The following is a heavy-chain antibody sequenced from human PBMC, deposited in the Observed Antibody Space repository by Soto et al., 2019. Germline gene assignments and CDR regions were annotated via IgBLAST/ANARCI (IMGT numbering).Heavy chain of an antibody. CDR2: IYTSGST. CDR3: ARDSELIGRSYWYFDL. Sequence: QVQLQESGPGLVKPSETLSLTCSVSGVSISSYYWSWIRQPAGKGLEWIGRIYTSGSTNYSPSLKSQVTMSVDTPKNQVSLRLRSVTAADTAVYFCARDSELIGRSYWYFDLWGRGTLVTVSS. CDR1: GVSISSYY. J-gene: IGHJ2*01. D-gene: IGHD3-10*01. V-gene: IGHV4-4*07.